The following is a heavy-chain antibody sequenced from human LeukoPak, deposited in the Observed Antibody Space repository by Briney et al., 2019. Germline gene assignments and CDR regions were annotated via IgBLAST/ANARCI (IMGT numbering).Heavy chain of an antibody. CDR3: AKGTLRSCSGSICYPFDY. Sequence: GGSLRLSCAASGFTFSSYAMSWVRHAPGKALEWVSALTDSGASTYYAGSVKGRFTISRDNSMNTLYLQMNGLGAEDTAVYYCAKGTLRSCSGSICYPFDYWGQGTLVTVSS. J-gene: IGHJ4*02. CDR1: GFTFSSYA. CDR2: LTDSGAST. V-gene: IGHV3-23*01. D-gene: IGHD2-15*01.